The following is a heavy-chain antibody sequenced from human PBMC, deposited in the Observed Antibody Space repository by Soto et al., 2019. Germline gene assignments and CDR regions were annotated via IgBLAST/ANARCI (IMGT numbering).Heavy chain of an antibody. Sequence: QVQLQESGPGLVKPSETLSLTCTVSGGSISSYYWSWIRQPPGKGLEWIGYIYYSGSTNYNPSLKSRGNLSVEKSQNQFSLKLSSVTAADTAVDYWARVGGRTNIYYFDYWGQGTLGTVSS. CDR3: ARVGGRTNIYYFDY. D-gene: IGHD3-3*01. CDR1: GGSISSYY. CDR2: IYYSGST. J-gene: IGHJ4*02. V-gene: IGHV4-59*01.